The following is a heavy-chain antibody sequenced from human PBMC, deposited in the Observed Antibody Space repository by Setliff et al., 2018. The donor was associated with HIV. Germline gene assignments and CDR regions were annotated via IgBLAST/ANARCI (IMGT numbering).Heavy chain of an antibody. J-gene: IGHJ4*02. Sequence: GASLKNSCKGFGYKFTTYWIGWVRQMPGKGLECMGIIYPGDSQTKYSPSFRGQVTISVDMSISTAYLEWSSLEASDTAMYYCARAYSSDWYVFDTWGPGTLVTVSS. CDR2: IYPGDSQT. V-gene: IGHV5-51*01. CDR1: GYKFTTYW. CDR3: ARAYSSDWYVFDT. D-gene: IGHD6-19*01.